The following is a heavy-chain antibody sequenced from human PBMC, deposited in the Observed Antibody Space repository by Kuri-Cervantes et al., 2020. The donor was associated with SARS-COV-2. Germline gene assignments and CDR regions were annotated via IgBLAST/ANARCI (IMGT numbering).Heavy chain of an antibody. V-gene: IGHV4-38-2*02. J-gene: IGHJ2*01. CDR3: ARPYWGYYCGGDCYSSSQTDWYFDL. CDR2: IYHSGST. Sequence: ESLKISCTVSGYSISSGYYWGWIRQPPGKGLEWIGSIYHSGSTYYNPSLKSRVTISADTSKNQFFLKLSSVTAADTAVYYCARPYWGYYCGGDCYSSSQTDWYFDLWGRGTLVTVSS. D-gene: IGHD2-21*01. CDR1: GYSISSGYY.